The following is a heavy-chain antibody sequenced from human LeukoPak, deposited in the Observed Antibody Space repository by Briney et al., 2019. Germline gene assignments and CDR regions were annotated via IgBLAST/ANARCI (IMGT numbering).Heavy chain of an antibody. CDR1: GFTFSSFA. CDR3: ARDQMIAAAGLDY. Sequence: HPGGSLRLSCAASGFTFSSFAMHWVRQAPGKGPEWAAVISYDGSNKYFADSVKGRFTISRDNSKNTLYLQMNSLRAEDTAVYYCARDQMIAAAGLDYWGQGTLVTVSS. V-gene: IGHV3-30-3*01. J-gene: IGHJ4*02. D-gene: IGHD6-13*01. CDR2: ISYDGSNK.